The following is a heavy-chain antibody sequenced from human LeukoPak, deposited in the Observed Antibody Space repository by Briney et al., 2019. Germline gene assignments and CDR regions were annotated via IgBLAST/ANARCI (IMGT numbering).Heavy chain of an antibody. V-gene: IGHV4-34*01. CDR1: GGSFSGFY. CDR3: TRGYCSSTSCYPPDAFDF. D-gene: IGHD2-2*01. Sequence: SETLSLTCAVYGGSFSGFYWSWIRQPPGKGLEWIGEINHSGTTNYNPSLKSRVTISVDTSKNQFSLKLSSVTAADTAVYYCTRGYCSSTSCYPPDAFDFWGQGTMITVSS. J-gene: IGHJ3*01. CDR2: INHSGTT.